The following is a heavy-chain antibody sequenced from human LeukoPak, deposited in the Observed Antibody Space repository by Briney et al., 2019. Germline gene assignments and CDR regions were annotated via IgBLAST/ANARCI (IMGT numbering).Heavy chain of an antibody. CDR1: GFTFSNAW. V-gene: IGHV3-30*02. J-gene: IGHJ4*02. CDR3: AKDSGLAYCGGDCYSRDY. CDR2: IRYDGSNK. D-gene: IGHD2-21*02. Sequence: GGSLRLSCAASGFTFSNAWMSWVRQAPGKGLEWVAFIRYDGSNKYYADSVKGRFTISRDNSKNRLYLQMNSLRAEDTAVYYCAKDSGLAYCGGDCYSRDYWGQGTLVTVSS.